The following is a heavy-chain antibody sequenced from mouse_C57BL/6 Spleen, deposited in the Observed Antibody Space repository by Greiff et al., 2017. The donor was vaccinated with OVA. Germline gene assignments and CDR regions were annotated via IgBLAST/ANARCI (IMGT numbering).Heavy chain of an antibody. D-gene: IGHD4-1*01. CDR1: GYTFTSYW. V-gene: IGHV1-74*01. J-gene: IGHJ3*01. CDR2: IHPSDSAT. CDR3: ARQNWEREFAD. Sequence: QVQLLEPGADLVKPGASVKVSCKASGYTFTSYWMHWVKQRPGQGLEWIGRIHPSDSATNYNEKFKGKATLAEDKSSSPAYMQLSSLTAEDSAVYYWARQNWEREFADRGQGTLVTVSA.